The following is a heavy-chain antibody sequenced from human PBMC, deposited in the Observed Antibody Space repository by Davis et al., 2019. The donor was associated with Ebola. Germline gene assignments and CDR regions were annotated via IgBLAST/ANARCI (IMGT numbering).Heavy chain of an antibody. V-gene: IGHV4-39*01. CDR2: IDYSWNT. Sequence: MPGGSLRLSCTVSGGSISSGSISRSSYYWGWIRQPPGQGLEWIGSIDYSWNTYYTPSLKSRVTISVDTSKNQFSLRLSSVTAADTAVYYCERHGHNGDHYLWGHGALDTVSS. J-gene: IGHJ4*01. D-gene: IGHD4-17*01. CDR3: ERHGHNGDHYL. CDR1: GGSISSGSISRSSYY.